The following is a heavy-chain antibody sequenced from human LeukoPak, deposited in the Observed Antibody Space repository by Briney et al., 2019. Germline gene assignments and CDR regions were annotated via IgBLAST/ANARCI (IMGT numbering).Heavy chain of an antibody. Sequence: GASVKVSCKASGYTFTGYYMHWVRQAPGQGLEWMGWINPNSGGTNYAQKFQGRVTLTRDTSISTAYMELSSLTSDDTAVYYCARAYGSGTSYHPDYWGQGTLVTVSS. CDR3: ARAYGSGTSYHPDY. J-gene: IGHJ4*02. CDR1: GYTFTGYY. V-gene: IGHV1-2*02. D-gene: IGHD3-10*01. CDR2: INPNSGGT.